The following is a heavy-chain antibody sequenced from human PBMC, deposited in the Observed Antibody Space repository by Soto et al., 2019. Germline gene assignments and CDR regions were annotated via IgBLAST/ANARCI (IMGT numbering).Heavy chain of an antibody. CDR3: TRVVAGLDY. V-gene: IGHV4-38-2*01. D-gene: IGHD6-19*01. CDR1: VYSITIGYY. CDR2: FYYGGST. J-gene: IGHJ4*02. Sequence: PSENLSITSDLSVYSITIGYYWGWVRQPPGKGLEWIGSFYYGGSTFYNPSLKSRVTISVDASKNNFSLRLTSVTAADTAVYFCTRVVAGLDYWGQGILVTVSS.